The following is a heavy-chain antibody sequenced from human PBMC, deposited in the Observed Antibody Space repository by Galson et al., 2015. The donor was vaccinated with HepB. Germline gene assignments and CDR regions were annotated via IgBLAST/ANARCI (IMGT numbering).Heavy chain of an antibody. CDR3: ARDYYYGSGSYKVY. CDR1: GFTFTNYW. CDR2: IKQDGSEK. J-gene: IGHJ4*02. Sequence: LRLSCAASGFTFTNYWMSWVRQAPGKGLEWVANIKQDGSEKYYVDSVKGRFTISRDNAKNSLYLQMNSLRAEDAAVYYCARDYYYGSGSYKVYWGQGTLVTVSS. D-gene: IGHD3-10*01. V-gene: IGHV3-7*03.